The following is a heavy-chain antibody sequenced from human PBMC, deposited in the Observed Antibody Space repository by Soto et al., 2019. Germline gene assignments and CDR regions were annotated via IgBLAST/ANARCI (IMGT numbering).Heavy chain of an antibody. Sequence: SETLSLTCTVSGGSISSGGYYWSWIREHPGKGLEWIGYIDYSGSTYYNPSLKSRVTISVDTSKNQFSLKLSSVTAADTAVYYCASSSNIYGSGSYYPYYFDYWGQGTLVTVSS. CDR1: GGSISSGGYY. V-gene: IGHV4-31*03. D-gene: IGHD3-10*01. CDR2: IDYSGST. J-gene: IGHJ4*02. CDR3: ASSSNIYGSGSYYPYYFDY.